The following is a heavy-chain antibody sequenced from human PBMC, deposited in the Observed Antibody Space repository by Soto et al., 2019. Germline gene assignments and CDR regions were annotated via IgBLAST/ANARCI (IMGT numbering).Heavy chain of an antibody. CDR3: ARVGVDTAMVDGGYYYYGMDV. J-gene: IGHJ6*02. D-gene: IGHD5-18*01. CDR2: INSDGSST. CDR1: GFTFSSYW. V-gene: IGHV3-74*01. Sequence: EVQLVESGGGLVQPGGSLRLSCAASGFTFSSYWMHWVRQAPGKGLVWVSRINSDGSSTSYADSVKGRFTISRDNAKNTLYLQMNSLRAEDTAEYYCARVGVDTAMVDGGYYYYGMDVWGQGTTVTVSS.